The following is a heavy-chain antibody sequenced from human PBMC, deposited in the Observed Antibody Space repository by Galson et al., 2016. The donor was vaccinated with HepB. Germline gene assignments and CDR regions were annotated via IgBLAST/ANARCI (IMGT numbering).Heavy chain of an antibody. D-gene: IGHD6-19*01. CDR2: IWHDGNNK. CDR1: GFTFSRYG. J-gene: IGHJ4*02. CDR3: ARDLNTAVFNVANFDN. Sequence: SLRLSCAASGFTFSRYGMHWVRQAPGKGLEWVAVIWHDGNNKYYADSVKGRFTIARDNSQSTLYLQMNSLRAEDTALYYCARDLNTAVFNVANFDNWGQGTLVTVS. V-gene: IGHV3-33*01.